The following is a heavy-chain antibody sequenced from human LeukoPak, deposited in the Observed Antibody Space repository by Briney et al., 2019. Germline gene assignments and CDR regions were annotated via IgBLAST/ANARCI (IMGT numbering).Heavy chain of an antibody. Sequence: GGSLRLSCAASGFTFSTHSMNWVRQAPGKGLEWVSYINHDGNDIYYGESVKGRFTISGDNAKNSLYLQIHTLRAEDTAEYYCAGDGTGVLPGDAFDIWSQGTMVTVSS. CDR2: INHDGNDI. V-gene: IGHV3-21*05. CDR1: GFTFSTHS. J-gene: IGHJ3*02. CDR3: AGDGTGVLPGDAFDI. D-gene: IGHD1-1*01.